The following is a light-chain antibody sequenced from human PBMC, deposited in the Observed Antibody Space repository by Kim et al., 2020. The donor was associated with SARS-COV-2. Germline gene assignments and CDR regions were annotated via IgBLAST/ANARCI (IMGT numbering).Light chain of an antibody. V-gene: IGLV1-44*01. CDR3: AAWDDSLNGTWV. CDR1: SSSSEINN. J-gene: IGLJ3*02. Sequence: QRVNISCSGSSSSSEINNVNWYQQLPGPATKPILHSNNQRPSGVPDRFSGSKSGTSASLAISGLQSEDEADDYCAAWDDSLNGTWVFGGGTQLTVL. CDR2: SNN.